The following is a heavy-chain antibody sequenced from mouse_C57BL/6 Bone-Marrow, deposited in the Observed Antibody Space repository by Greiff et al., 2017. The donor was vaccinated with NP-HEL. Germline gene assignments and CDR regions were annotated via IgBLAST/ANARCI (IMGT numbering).Heavy chain of an antibody. CDR3: KGITTVVARDYFDY. CDR2: IDPEDGDT. V-gene: IGHV14-1*01. D-gene: IGHD1-1*01. J-gene: IGHJ2*01. CDR1: GFNIKDYY. Sequence: EVQLQQSGAELVRPGASVKLSCTASGFNIKDYYMHWVKQRPEQGLEWIGRIDPEDGDTEYAAKFQGKATMTADTSSNTAYLQLSSLTSEDTAVYYCKGITTVVARDYFDYWGQGTTLTVSS.